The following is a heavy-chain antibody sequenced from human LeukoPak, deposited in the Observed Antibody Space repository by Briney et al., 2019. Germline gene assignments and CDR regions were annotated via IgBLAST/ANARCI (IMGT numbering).Heavy chain of an antibody. D-gene: IGHD3-10*01. J-gene: IGHJ4*02. V-gene: IGHV1-58*02. CDR1: GFTFTSSA. CDR3: ARGFYRLYGSGSYYNPEFDY. Sequence: ASVKVSCKASGFTFTSSAMRWVRQARGQRLEWIGWIVVGSGNTNYAQKFQERVTITRDMSTSTAYMELSSLRSEDTAVYYCARGFYRLYGSGSYYNPEFDYWGQGTLVTVSS. CDR2: IVVGSGNT.